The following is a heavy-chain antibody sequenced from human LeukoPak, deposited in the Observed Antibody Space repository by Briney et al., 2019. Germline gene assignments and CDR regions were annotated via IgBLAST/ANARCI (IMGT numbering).Heavy chain of an antibody. V-gene: IGHV4-59*08. CDR3: VRHTTSGWYQVVY. D-gene: IGHD6-19*01. J-gene: IGHJ4*02. CDR1: GGSLSSYY. Sequence: SETLSLTCTVSGGSLSSYYWSWLRQPPGKGLEWIGYTYYSGSTNYNPSLKSRVTISVDTSKNQFSLKLSSVTAADTAVYYCVRHTTSGWYQVVYWGQGTLVTVSS. CDR2: TYYSGST.